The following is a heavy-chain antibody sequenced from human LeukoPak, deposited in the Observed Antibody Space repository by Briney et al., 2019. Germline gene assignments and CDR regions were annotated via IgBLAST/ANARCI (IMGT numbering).Heavy chain of an antibody. V-gene: IGHV3-21*01. CDR1: GFTFSTYT. J-gene: IGHJ2*01. CDR2: ISSSSSYI. CDR3: ARHQLPHWYFDL. D-gene: IGHD2-2*01. Sequence: GGSLRLSCAGSGFTFSTYTMNWVRQAPGKGLEWVSSISSSSSYIYYADSVKGRFTISRDNAKNSLYLQMNSLRAEDTAVYYCARHQLPHWYFDLWGRGTLVTVSS.